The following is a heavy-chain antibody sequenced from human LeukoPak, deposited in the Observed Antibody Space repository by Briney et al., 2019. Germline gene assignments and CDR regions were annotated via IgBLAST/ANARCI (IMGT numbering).Heavy chain of an antibody. CDR3: ARDLTKTTVTSTTDPY. V-gene: IGHV3-30-3*01. CDR2: ISYDGTNK. CDR1: GFSFSDYA. D-gene: IGHD4-17*01. Sequence: GGSLRLSCGASGFSFSDYAMHWVRQAPAKGLEWVAVISYDGTNKHYADSVKGRFTISRDNSKNTLYLQMNSLRVEDTAVYFCARDLTKTTVTSTTDPYWGQGALVTVSS. J-gene: IGHJ4*02.